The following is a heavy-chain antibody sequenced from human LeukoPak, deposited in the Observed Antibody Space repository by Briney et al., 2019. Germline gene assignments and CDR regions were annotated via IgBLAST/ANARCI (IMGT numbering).Heavy chain of an antibody. J-gene: IGHJ6*02. D-gene: IGHD2-21*02. CDR1: GGSISSYY. Sequence: PSETLSLTCTVSGGSISSYYWSWLRQPAGKGLEWIGRIYTSGSTNYNPSLKSRVTMSVDTSKNQFSLKLSSVTAADTAVYYCARDGVEVVTANNVYYYYGVDVWGQGTLVTVSS. CDR3: ARDGVEVVTANNVYYYYGVDV. V-gene: IGHV4-4*07. CDR2: IYTSGST.